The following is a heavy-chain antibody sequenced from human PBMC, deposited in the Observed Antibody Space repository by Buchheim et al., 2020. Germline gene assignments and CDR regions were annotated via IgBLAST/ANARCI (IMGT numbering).Heavy chain of an antibody. CDR3: ARVRRGTRFDYYGMNV. J-gene: IGHJ6*02. D-gene: IGHD3-10*01. Sequence: QVQLVQSGAEVKKPGASVKVSCKASGYTFTSYYMHWVRQAPGQGLEWMGIINPSGGSTRYAQKFQGRVTMTRDTSTTPVSMELSSLRSEDTAVYYCARVRRGTRFDYYGMNVWGQGTT. V-gene: IGHV1-46*03. CDR1: GYTFTSYY. CDR2: INPSGGST.